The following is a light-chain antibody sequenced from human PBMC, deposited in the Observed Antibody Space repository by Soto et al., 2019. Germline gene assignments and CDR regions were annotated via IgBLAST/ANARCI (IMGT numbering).Light chain of an antibody. V-gene: IGKV1-39*01. Sequence: DIQMTQSPSSLSASVGERVTITCRTSQSINSYLNWYQKKPGQAPKLLIYGASTLQSGVPSRFSGSGSETDFTLTISSLQPEDFATYYCQQSSSTPFLGTFGQGTRLDMK. J-gene: IGKJ5*01. CDR2: GAS. CDR1: QSINSY. CDR3: QQSSSTPFLGT.